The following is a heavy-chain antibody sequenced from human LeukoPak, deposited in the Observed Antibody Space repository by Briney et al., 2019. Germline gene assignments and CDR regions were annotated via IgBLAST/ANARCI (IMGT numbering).Heavy chain of an antibody. J-gene: IGHJ6*03. CDR2: ISSSSSYI. CDR1: GFTFSSYS. V-gene: IGHV3-21*01. CDR3: ARRGILEWLLSRENYYYYMDV. Sequence: GGSLRLSCAASGFTFSSYSMNWVRQAPGKGLEWVSSISSSSSYIYYADSVKGRFTISRDNAKNSLYLQVNSLRAEDTAVYYCARRGILEWLLSRENYYYYMDVWGKGTTVTVSS. D-gene: IGHD3-3*01.